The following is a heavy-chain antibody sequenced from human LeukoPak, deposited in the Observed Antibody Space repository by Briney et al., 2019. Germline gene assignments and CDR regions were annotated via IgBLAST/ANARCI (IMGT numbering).Heavy chain of an antibody. D-gene: IGHD3-22*01. Sequence: GSLRLSCAAPGFTFSSYWMHWVRQAPGKGLVWVSRINSDGSSTRYADSVKGRFTISRDNAKNTLYLQMNSLRTEDTAVYYCARSHYYDSSGYYYYYYGMDVWGQGTTVTVSS. J-gene: IGHJ6*02. CDR1: GFTFSSYW. V-gene: IGHV3-74*01. CDR2: INSDGSST. CDR3: ARSHYYDSSGYYYYYYGMDV.